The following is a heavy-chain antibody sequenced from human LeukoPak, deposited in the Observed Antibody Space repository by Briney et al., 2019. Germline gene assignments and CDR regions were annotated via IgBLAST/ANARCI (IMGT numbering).Heavy chain of an antibody. V-gene: IGHV5-51*01. D-gene: IGHD2-15*01. CDR3: AKSRPPGYCSGGSCYPWFDS. Sequence: GESLKISCQGSGYSFTSYWIAWVRQMPGKGLEWMGIIYPGDSDTRYGPSLQGHVTFSADKFISTAYVQWSGLKSSYTAMYFCAKSRPPGYCSGGSCYPWFDSCGQGTLVTVSS. J-gene: IGHJ5*01. CDR1: GYSFTSYW. CDR2: IYPGDSDT.